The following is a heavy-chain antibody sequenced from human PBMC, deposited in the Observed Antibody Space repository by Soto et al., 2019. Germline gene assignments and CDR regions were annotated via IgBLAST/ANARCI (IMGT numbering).Heavy chain of an antibody. CDR2: INPSGGST. CDR1: GYTFTSYY. Sequence: ASVKVSCKASGYTFTSYYMHWVRQAPGQGLEWMGIINPSGGSTSYAQKFQGRVTMTGDTSTSTVYLELSSLRSEDSAVYYCATSVNSAMAFDYWGQGTLVTVSS. CDR3: ATSVNSAMAFDY. V-gene: IGHV1-46*01. J-gene: IGHJ4*02. D-gene: IGHD5-18*01.